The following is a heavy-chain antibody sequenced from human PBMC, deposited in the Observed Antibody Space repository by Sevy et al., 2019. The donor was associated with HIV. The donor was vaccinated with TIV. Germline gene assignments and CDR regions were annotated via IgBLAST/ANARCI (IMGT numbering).Heavy chain of an antibody. CDR1: GFTVSSNY. CDR2: IYSGGST. CDR3: AREFLSGSPRYFDY. J-gene: IGHJ4*02. D-gene: IGHD1-26*01. V-gene: IGHV3-66*01. Sequence: GGSLRLSCAASGFTVSSNYMSWVRKAPGKGLEWVSVIYSGGSTYYADSVKGRFTISRDNSKNTLYLQMNSLRAEDTAVYYCAREFLSGSPRYFDYWGQGTLVTVSS.